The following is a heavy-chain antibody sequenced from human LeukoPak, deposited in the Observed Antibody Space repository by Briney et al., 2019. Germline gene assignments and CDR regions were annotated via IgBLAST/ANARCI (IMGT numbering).Heavy chain of an antibody. D-gene: IGHD3-10*01. CDR2: ISYDGSNK. CDR3: ASGFGELLSS. J-gene: IGHJ4*02. CDR1: GFTFSSYA. V-gene: IGHV3-30*04. Sequence: GGSLRLSCAASGFTFSSYAMHWVRQAPGKGLEWVAVISYDGSNKYYADSVKGRFTISRDNSKNTLYLQMNSLRAEDAAVYYCASGFGELLSSWGQGTLVTVSS.